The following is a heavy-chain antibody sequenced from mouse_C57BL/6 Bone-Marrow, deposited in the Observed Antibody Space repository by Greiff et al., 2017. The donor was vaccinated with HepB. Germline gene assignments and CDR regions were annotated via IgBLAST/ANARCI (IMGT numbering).Heavy chain of an antibody. CDR2: IYPGNSDT. Sequence: VQLKQSGTVLARPGASVKMSCKTSGYTFTSYWMHWVKQRPGQGLEWIGAIYPGNSDTSYNQKFKGKAKLTAVTAASTAYMELSSLTNEDSAVYYCTRSVHYYGSSSGYFDVWGTGTTVTVSS. J-gene: IGHJ1*03. CDR1: GYTFTSYW. D-gene: IGHD1-1*01. V-gene: IGHV1-5*01. CDR3: TRSVHYYGSSSGYFDV.